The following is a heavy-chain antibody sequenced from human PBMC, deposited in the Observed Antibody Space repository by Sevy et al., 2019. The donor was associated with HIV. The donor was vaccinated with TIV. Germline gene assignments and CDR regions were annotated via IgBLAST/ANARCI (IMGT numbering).Heavy chain of an antibody. Sequence: SETLSLICAVYGGSFSGYYWSWIRQPPGKGLEWIGEVNHSGSTIYNPSLKSRVTISVDTSKNQFSLRLSPVTAADTAVYYCARVEGSAMVRGYFDYWGQGTLVTVSS. D-gene: IGHD3-10*01. CDR2: VNHSGST. J-gene: IGHJ4*02. CDR3: ARVEGSAMVRGYFDY. V-gene: IGHV4-34*01. CDR1: GGSFSGYY.